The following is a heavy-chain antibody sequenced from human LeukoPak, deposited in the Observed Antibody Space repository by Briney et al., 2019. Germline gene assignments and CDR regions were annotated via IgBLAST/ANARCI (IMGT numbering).Heavy chain of an antibody. D-gene: IGHD2-2*01. V-gene: IGHV3-30-3*01. J-gene: IGHJ4*02. CDR1: GFTFSSYA. Sequence: PGRSLRPSCAASGFTFSSYAMHWVRQAPGKGLEWVAVISYDGSNKYYADSVKGRFTISRDNSKNTLYLQMNSLRAEDTAVDYCARDLADCSSTSCYFSDVDYWGQGTLVTVSS. CDR3: ARDLADCSSTSCYFSDVDY. CDR2: ISYDGSNK.